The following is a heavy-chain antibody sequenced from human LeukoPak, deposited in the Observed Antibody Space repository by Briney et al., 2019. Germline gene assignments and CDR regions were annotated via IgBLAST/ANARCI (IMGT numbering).Heavy chain of an antibody. Sequence: PSETLSLTCAVYGGSFSGYYWSWIRQPPGKGLEWIGEINHSGSTNYNPSLKSRVTISVDTSKNQVSLKLSSVTAADTAVYYCARRIAAGADYYYMDVWGKGTTVTVSS. V-gene: IGHV4-34*01. CDR2: INHSGST. CDR3: ARRIAAGADYYYMDV. J-gene: IGHJ6*03. CDR1: GGSFSGYY. D-gene: IGHD6-13*01.